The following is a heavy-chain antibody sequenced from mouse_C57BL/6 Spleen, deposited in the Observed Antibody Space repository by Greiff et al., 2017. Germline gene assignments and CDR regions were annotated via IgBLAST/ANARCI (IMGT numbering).Heavy chain of an antibody. CDR3: ARERYHYAMDY. CDR1: GYTFTSYW. CDR2: IHPNSGST. J-gene: IGHJ4*01. V-gene: IGHV1-64*01. Sequence: QVQLKQPGAELVKPGASVKLSCKASGYTFTSYWMHWVKQRPGQGLEWIGMIHPNSGSTNYNEKFKSKATLTVDKSSSTAYMQLSSLTSEDSAVYYCARERYHYAMDYWGQGTSVTVSS. D-gene: IGHD2-14*01.